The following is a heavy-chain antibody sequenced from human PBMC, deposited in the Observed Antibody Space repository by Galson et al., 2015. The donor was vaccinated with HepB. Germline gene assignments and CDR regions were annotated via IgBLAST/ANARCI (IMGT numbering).Heavy chain of an antibody. CDR3: ARGNYVDTAMVTWYYYYGMDV. CDR2: IIPIFGTA. Sequence: SVKVSCKASGYTFTSYYMHWVRQAPGQGLEWMGGIIPIFGTANYAQKFQGRVTITADESTSTAYMELSSLRSEDTAVYYCARGNYVDTAMVTWYYYYGMDVWGQGTTVTVSS. D-gene: IGHD5-18*01. CDR1: GYTFTSYY. V-gene: IGHV1-69*13. J-gene: IGHJ6*02.